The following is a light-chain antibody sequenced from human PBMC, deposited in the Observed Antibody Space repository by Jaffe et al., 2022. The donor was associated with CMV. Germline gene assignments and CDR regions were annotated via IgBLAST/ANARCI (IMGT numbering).Light chain of an antibody. V-gene: IGKV1-17*03. CDR2: AAS. CDR1: QDISNY. CDR3: LQHARYPFT. J-gene: IGKJ3*01. Sequence: DIQMTQSPSAMSASVGDRVTITCRASQDISNYLAWFQQKPGKVPERLIYAASTLQSGVPSRFSGSGSGTEFTLTVSSLQPEDFATYYCLQHARYPFTFGPGTKVEIK.